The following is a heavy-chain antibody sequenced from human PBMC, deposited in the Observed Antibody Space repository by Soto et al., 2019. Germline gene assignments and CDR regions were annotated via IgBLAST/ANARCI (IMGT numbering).Heavy chain of an antibody. D-gene: IGHD2-2*02. CDR1: GFTFRSFG. V-gene: IGHV3-30*18. CDR3: AKHLEYTSSDGMDV. J-gene: IGHJ6*02. Sequence: PGGSLRLSCAASGFTFRSFGMHWVRQAPGKGLEWVALIPYDGSDEYYADSVKGRFTVSRDNSKNTLYLQMNSLQVEDTAIYYCAKHLEYTSSDGMDVWGQGTTVTVSS. CDR2: IPYDGSDE.